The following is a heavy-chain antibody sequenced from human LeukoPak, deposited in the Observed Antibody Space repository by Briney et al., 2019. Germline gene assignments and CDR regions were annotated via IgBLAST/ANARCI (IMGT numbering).Heavy chain of an antibody. Sequence: KPSETLPLTCTVSGGSISSSSYYWGWIRQPPGKGLEWIGSIYYSGSTYYNPSLKSRVTISVDTSKNQFSLKLSSVTAADTAVYYCAREAGYYYDSSGPDYWGQGTLVTVSS. CDR3: AREAGYYYDSSGPDY. D-gene: IGHD3-22*01. CDR2: IYYSGST. J-gene: IGHJ4*02. CDR1: GGSISSSSYY. V-gene: IGHV4-39*07.